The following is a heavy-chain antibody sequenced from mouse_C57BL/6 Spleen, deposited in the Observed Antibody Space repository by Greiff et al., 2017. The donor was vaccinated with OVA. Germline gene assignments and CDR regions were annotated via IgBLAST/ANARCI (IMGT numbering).Heavy chain of an antibody. CDR3: AREEDGSSYWYFDV. CDR2: IYPGDGDT. J-gene: IGHJ1*03. D-gene: IGHD1-1*01. CDR1: GYAFSSYW. Sequence: VQLQESGAELVKPGASVKISCKASGYAFSSYWMNWVKQRPGKGLEWIGQIYPGDGDTNYNGKFKGKATLTADKSSSTAYMQLSSLTSEDSAVYFGAREEDGSSYWYFDVWGTGTTVTVSS. V-gene: IGHV1-80*01.